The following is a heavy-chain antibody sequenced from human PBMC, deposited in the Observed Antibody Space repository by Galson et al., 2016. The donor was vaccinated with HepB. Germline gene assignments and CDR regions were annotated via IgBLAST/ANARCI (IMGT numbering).Heavy chain of an antibody. CDR2: IYPGDSAT. CDR1: GYNFSIYW. J-gene: IGHJ6*02. D-gene: IGHD3-3*01. CDR3: ARVFWPPHRDRYYYGMDV. Sequence: QSGAEVKQPGESPKISCKTSGYNFSIYWSAWVRQMPGTGPAWMGIIYPGDSATTYTAAFQRQVTISADKSISTAYLQWSSLKASDTAMFYCARVFWPPHRDRYYYGMDVWGQGTTVTVSS. V-gene: IGHV5-51*01.